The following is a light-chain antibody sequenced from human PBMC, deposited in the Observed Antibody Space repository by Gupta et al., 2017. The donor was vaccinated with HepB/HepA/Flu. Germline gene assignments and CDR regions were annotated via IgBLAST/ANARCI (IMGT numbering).Light chain of an antibody. J-gene: IGKJ2*01. CDR2: VVS. V-gene: IGKV3-15*01. Sequence: EVVITQSPGTLSVSPGERVTLSCRASQSLRGNLAWYQQRPGQAPRLVIFVVSSRATGIPVRFTGTESGTEFTLTISSLQSEDFAVYYCQQYNNWPYTFGQGTKLEIK. CDR3: QQYNNWPYT. CDR1: QSLRGN.